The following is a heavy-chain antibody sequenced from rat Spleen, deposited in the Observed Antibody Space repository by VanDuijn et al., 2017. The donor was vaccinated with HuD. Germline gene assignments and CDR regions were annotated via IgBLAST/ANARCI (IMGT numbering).Heavy chain of an antibody. CDR2: ISTGGGNT. CDR3: TTVVGDSYWYFDF. Sequence: EVQLVESDGGLVQPGRSLKLSCAASGFSFSDYYMAWVRQAPTKGLEWVASISTGGGNTYYRDSVKGRFTISRDNAKSTLYLQMDSLRSEDTATYYCTTVVGDSYWYFDFWGPGTMVTVSS. D-gene: IGHD4-2*01. V-gene: IGHV5-27*01. CDR1: GFSFSDYY. J-gene: IGHJ1*01.